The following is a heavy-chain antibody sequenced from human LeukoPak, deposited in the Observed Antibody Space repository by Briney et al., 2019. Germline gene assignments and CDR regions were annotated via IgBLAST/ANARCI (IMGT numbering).Heavy chain of an antibody. D-gene: IGHD3-10*01. J-gene: IGHJ4*02. CDR2: IYYSGST. CDR1: GGSISSYY. CDR3: ARAPPHFYYGSGSYYPGPYYFDY. V-gene: IGHV4-59*01. Sequence: PSETLSLTCTVSGGSISSYYWSWIRQPPGKGLEWIGYIYYSGSTNYNPSLKSRVTISVDTSKNQFSLKLGSVTAADTAVYYCARAPPHFYYGSGSYYPGPYYFDYWGQGTLVTVSS.